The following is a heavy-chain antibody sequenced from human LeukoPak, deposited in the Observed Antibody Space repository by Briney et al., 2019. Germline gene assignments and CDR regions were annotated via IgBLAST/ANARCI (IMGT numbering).Heavy chain of an antibody. J-gene: IGHJ3*02. V-gene: IGHV4-4*02. CDR2: IYHSGST. CDR1: GGSISSSNW. CDR3: ARAPLNYYDSSGYYSPHAFDI. D-gene: IGHD3-22*01. Sequence: SETLSLTCAVSGGSISSSNWWSWVRQPPGKGLEWIGEIYHSGSTNYNPSLKSRVTISVDRSKNQFSLKLSSVTAADTAVYYCARAPLNYYDSSGYYSPHAFDIWGQGTMVTVSS.